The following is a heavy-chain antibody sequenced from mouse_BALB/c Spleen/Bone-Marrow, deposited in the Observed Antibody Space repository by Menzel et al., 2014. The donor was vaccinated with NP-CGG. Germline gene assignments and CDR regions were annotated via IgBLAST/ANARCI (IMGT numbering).Heavy chain of an antibody. Sequence: VQLQQSGAEPARPGASVKLSCKASGYTFTDYYINWVKQRTGQGLERIGEIYPGSGKTYHNEKFKGKATLTADKSSSTAYMQLSSLTSEDSAVYFCASNWDWGQGTLVTVSA. CDR2: IYPGSGKT. CDR1: GYTFTDYY. D-gene: IGHD4-1*01. V-gene: IGHV1-77*01. J-gene: IGHJ3*01. CDR3: ASNWD.